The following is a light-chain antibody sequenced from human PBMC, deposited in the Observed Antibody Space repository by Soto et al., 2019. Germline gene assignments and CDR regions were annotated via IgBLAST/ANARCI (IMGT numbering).Light chain of an antibody. J-gene: IGKJ1*01. Sequence: MMHQSPLSLSVTPGQPASISCKSSXSLLHITGETFLFWYLQKPGQSPQLLIYEVSTRVSGVPDRFSGSGSGTDFTLTISSLQAEDVAVYYCQQYYSSTWTFGQGTKVDI. CDR2: EVS. CDR1: XSLLHITGETF. V-gene: IGKV2-29*03. CDR3: QQYYSSTWT.